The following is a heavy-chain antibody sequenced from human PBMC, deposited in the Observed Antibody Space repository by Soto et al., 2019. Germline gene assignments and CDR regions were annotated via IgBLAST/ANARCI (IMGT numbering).Heavy chain of an antibody. CDR3: ARDPRGTKTVGWFDP. CDR1: GFTFSSYG. D-gene: IGHD1-26*01. V-gene: IGHV3-33*01. Sequence: QVQLVESGGGVVQPGRSLRLSCAASGFTFSSYGMHWVRQAPGKGLEWVAVIWYDGSNKYYADSVKGRFTISRDNSKNTLYLQMNSLSAEDTVVYYCARDPRGTKTVGWFDPWGQGTLVTVSS. J-gene: IGHJ5*02. CDR2: IWYDGSNK.